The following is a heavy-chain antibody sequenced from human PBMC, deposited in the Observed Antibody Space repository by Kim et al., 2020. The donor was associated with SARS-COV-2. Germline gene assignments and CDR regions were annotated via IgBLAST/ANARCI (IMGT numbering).Heavy chain of an antibody. CDR2: INAGNGNT. J-gene: IGHJ6*02. Sequence: ASVKVSCKASGYTFTSYAMHWVRQAPGQRLEWMGWINAGNGNTKYSQKFQGRVTITRDTSASTAYMELSSLRSEDTAVYYCARSTLPGIAVAGTNPYYYGMDVWGQGTTVTVSS. CDR1: GYTFTSYA. CDR3: ARSTLPGIAVAGTNPYYYGMDV. V-gene: IGHV1-3*01. D-gene: IGHD6-19*01.